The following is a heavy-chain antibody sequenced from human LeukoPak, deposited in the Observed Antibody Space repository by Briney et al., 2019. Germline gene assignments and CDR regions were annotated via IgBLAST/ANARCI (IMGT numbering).Heavy chain of an antibody. V-gene: IGHV3-21*01. Sequence: GGSLRLSCAASGFTFSSYSMNWVRQAPGKGLEWVSSISSSSSYIYHADSVKGRFTISRDNAKNSLYLQMNSLRAEDTAVYYCARAIRYSGSYPYYFDYWGQGTLVTVSS. J-gene: IGHJ4*02. CDR2: ISSSSSYI. CDR3: ARAIRYSGSYPYYFDY. CDR1: GFTFSSYS. D-gene: IGHD1-26*01.